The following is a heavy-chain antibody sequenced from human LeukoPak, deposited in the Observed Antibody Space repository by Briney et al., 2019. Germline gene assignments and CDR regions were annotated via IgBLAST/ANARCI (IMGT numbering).Heavy chain of an antibody. D-gene: IGHD3-10*01. CDR1: GFTFSSYA. CDR3: ARDQVPATYYYYGMDV. CDR2: ISYDGSNK. V-gene: IGHV3-30*04. Sequence: GRSLRLSCAASGFTFSSYAMHWVRQAPGKGLEWVAVISYDGSNKCYADSVKGRFTISRDNSKNTLYLQMNSLRAEDTAVYYCARDQVPATYYYYGMDVWGQGTTVTVSS. J-gene: IGHJ6*02.